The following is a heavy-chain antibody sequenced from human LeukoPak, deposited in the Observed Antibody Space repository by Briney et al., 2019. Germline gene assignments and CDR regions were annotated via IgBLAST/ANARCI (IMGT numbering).Heavy chain of an antibody. CDR3: AGSSGPANWFDP. CDR2: INPNSGGT. J-gene: IGHJ5*02. D-gene: IGHD3-22*01. V-gene: IGHV1-2*02. Sequence: EASVKVSCKTSGHTFTGYYMHWVRQAPGQGLEWMGWINPNSGGTNYAQKFQGRVTMTRDTSISTAYMELSRLRSDDTAVYYCAGSSGPANWFDPWGQGTLVTVSS. CDR1: GHTFTGYY.